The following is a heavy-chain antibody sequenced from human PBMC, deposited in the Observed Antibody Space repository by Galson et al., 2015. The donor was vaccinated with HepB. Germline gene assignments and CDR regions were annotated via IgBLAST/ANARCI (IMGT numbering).Heavy chain of an antibody. CDR3: ARDSHSSGWYWPSDY. Sequence: SLRLSCAASGFTFSSYAMHWVRQAPGKGLEWVAVISYDGSNKYYADSVKGRFTISRDNSKNTLYLQMNSLRAEDTAVYYCARDSHSSGWYWPSDYWGQGTLGTVSS. V-gene: IGHV3-30*04. CDR2: ISYDGSNK. J-gene: IGHJ4*02. CDR1: GFTFSSYA. D-gene: IGHD6-19*01.